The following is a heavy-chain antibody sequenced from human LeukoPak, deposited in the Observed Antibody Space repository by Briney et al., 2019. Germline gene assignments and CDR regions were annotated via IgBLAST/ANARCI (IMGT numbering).Heavy chain of an antibody. CDR3: ARESTGWGIFDY. D-gene: IGHD6-19*01. J-gene: IGHJ4*02. Sequence: GESLRLSCAASGFTVSSNYMNWVRQAPGKGLEWVSYISSSGNTIYYADSVKGRFTISRDIAKNSLYLQMNSLRAEDTAVYYCARESTGWGIFDYWGQGTLVTVSS. CDR1: GFTVSSNY. CDR2: ISSSGNTI. V-gene: IGHV3-48*03.